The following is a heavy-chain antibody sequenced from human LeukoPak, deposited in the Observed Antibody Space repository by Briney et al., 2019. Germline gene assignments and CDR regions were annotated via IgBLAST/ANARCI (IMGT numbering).Heavy chain of an antibody. CDR3: ARGYSGTLLEYYFDY. Sequence: PSETLSLTCAVYGGSFSGYYWSWIRQPPGKGLEWIGEINHSGSTNYNPSLKSRVTISVDTSKNQFSLKLSSVTAADTAVYYCARGYSGTLLEYYFDYWGQGTLVTVSS. CDR1: GGSFSGYY. V-gene: IGHV4-34*01. CDR2: INHSGST. D-gene: IGHD1-26*01. J-gene: IGHJ4*02.